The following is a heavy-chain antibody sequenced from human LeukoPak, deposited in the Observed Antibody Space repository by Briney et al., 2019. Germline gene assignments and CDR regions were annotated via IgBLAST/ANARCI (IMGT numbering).Heavy chain of an antibody. D-gene: IGHD3-22*01. CDR3: ARTTYYYDRSGYSYYFDY. CDR1: GGSISSYY. J-gene: IGHJ4*02. CDR2: IYYSGSS. V-gene: IGHV4-59*01. Sequence: PSETLSLTCTVSGGSISSYYWSWIRQPPGKGLEWVGYIYYSGSSNYNPSLKSRVTISVDTSKNQFSLKPSSVTAADTAVYYCARTTYYYDRSGYSYYFDYWGQGTLVTVSS.